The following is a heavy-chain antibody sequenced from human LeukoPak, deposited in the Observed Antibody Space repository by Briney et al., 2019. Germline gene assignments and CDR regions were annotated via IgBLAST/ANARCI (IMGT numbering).Heavy chain of an antibody. J-gene: IGHJ5*01. Sequence: PGGSLRLSCAASGFTVSNNYMRWVRQAPGKGLEWVSLIYSGGSTYYADSVKGRFTISRDNSRNTLYLQMNSLRAEDTAVYYCVKDLNWFDPWGQGTLVTVSS. V-gene: IGHV3-53*01. D-gene: IGHD2-15*01. CDR3: VKDLNWFDP. CDR2: IYSGGST. CDR1: GFTVSNNY.